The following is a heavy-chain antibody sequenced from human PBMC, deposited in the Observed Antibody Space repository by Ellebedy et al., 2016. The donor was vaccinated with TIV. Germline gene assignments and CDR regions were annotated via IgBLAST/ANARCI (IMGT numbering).Heavy chain of an antibody. Sequence: GESLKISCSASGFIFTYNTMSSVLQLPPTWLEWVSAITGSGGGTSYAESVKGRFTISRDNSKTTFYLHMNSLRAEDTALYYCAKGYISTFDYWGQGNPVTVSS. D-gene: IGHD3-3*02. CDR2: ITGSGGGT. CDR1: GFIFTYNT. CDR3: AKGYISTFDY. J-gene: IGHJ4*02. V-gene: IGHV3-23*01.